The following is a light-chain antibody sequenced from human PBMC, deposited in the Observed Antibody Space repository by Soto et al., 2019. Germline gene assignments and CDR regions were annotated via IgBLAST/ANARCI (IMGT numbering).Light chain of an antibody. CDR3: QRSGSAPPYI. Sequence: EVVLMQSPGTLSLSPGERATLSCRASQSLDSTYLAWYQQKPGQSPRLVIYGASRRATGIPDRFSGSGSGTDFTLTIGRLEPEDFAVYYCQRSGSAPPYIFGAGTKVDIK. CDR1: QSLDSTY. CDR2: GAS. V-gene: IGKV3-20*01. J-gene: IGKJ2*01.